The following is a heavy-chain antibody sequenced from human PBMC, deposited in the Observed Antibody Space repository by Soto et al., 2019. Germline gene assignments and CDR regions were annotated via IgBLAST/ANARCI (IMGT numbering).Heavy chain of an antibody. CDR3: ARGSGDYRFYYYYYMDV. J-gene: IGHJ6*03. CDR1: GYVFTSYD. V-gene: IGHV1-8*01. D-gene: IGHD4-17*01. Sequence: ASVKVSCEASGYVFTSYDINWVRQATGQGLEWMGWMNPNSGNTGYAQKFQGRVTMTRNTSISTAYMELSSLRSEDTAVYYCARGSGDYRFYYYYYMDVWGKGTTVTVSS. CDR2: MNPNSGNT.